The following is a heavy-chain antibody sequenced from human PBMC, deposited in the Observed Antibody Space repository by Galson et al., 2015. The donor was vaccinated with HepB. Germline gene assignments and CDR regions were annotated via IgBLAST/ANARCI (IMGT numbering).Heavy chain of an antibody. J-gene: IGHJ5*02. CDR1: GFTFSSYG. V-gene: IGHV3-33*01. CDR2: IRYDASNK. Sequence: SLRLSCAASGFTFSSYGMHWVRQAPGKGLEWVANIRYDASNKEYAESVKGRFTVTRDNSKNTVYLQMNSLRVEDTAVYYCARDGRDFRFSGTWLDPWGQGTLVTVSS. CDR3: ARDGRDFRFSGTWLDP. D-gene: IGHD3-10*01.